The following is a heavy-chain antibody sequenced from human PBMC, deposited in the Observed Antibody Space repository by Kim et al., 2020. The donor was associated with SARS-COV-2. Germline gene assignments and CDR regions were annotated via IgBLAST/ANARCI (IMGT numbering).Heavy chain of an antibody. CDR1: GFTFSSYA. D-gene: IGHD5-18*01. CDR2: ISYDGSNK. J-gene: IGHJ5*02. Sequence: GGSLRLSCAASGFTFSSYAMHWVRQAPGKGLEWVAVISYDGSNKYYADSVKGRFTISRDNSKNTLYLQMNSLRAEDTAVYYCARDSDTALVDPWGQGTLVTVSS. CDR3: ARDSDTALVDP. V-gene: IGHV3-30-3*01.